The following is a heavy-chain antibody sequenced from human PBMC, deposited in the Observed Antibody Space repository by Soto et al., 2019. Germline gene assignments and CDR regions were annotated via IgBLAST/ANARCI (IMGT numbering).Heavy chain of an antibody. CDR3: AKDLRPYCSSTSCYGNWFDP. CDR2: ISWNSGSI. J-gene: IGHJ5*02. D-gene: IGHD2-2*01. V-gene: IGHV3-9*01. CDR1: GFTFDDYA. Sequence: DVQLVESGGGLVQPGRSLRLSCAASGFTFDDYAMHWVRQAPGKGLEWVSGISWNSGSIGYADSVKGRFTISRDNAKNSLYLQMNSLRAEDTALYYCAKDLRPYCSSTSCYGNWFDPWGQGTLVTVSS.